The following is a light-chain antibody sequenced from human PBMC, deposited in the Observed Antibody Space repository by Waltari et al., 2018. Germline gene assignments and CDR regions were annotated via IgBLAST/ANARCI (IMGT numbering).Light chain of an antibody. CDR2: GAS. CDR3: QQYNDYATWT. V-gene: IGKV1-5*03. CDR1: QSISDW. Sequence: CRASQSISDWLAWYQQKPVKAPKGLIDGASSLESGVPSRFSGSGAVTEVTLTISSLQPDDLATYDCQQYNDYATWTFGQGTKVEIK. J-gene: IGKJ1*01.